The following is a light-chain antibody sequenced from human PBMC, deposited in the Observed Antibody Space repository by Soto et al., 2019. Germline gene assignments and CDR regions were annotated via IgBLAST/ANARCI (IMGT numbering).Light chain of an antibody. J-gene: IGKJ3*01. CDR1: QTVSSNN. CDR3: QQYGSSPFT. Sequence: DIALTQSPGTLSLSPGERATLSCRASQTVSSNNLAWYQQKRGQAPRLLIYGASSRAAAIPDRFRGSGYGTDFTLIISSLAPEDFAVYYCQQYGSSPFTFGPGNAVDIK. V-gene: IGKV3-20*01. CDR2: GAS.